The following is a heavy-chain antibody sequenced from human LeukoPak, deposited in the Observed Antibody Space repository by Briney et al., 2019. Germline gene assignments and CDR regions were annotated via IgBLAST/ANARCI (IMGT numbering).Heavy chain of an antibody. Sequence: GGSLRLSCAASGFTVSSNYMSWVRQAPGKGLDWVSVIYSGGSTYYADSVKGRFTISRDNSKNTLYLQMNSLRAEDTAVYYCARGREGHNWNDYSYFDYWGQGTLVTVSS. CDR2: IYSGGST. J-gene: IGHJ4*02. CDR3: ARGREGHNWNDYSYFDY. V-gene: IGHV3-53*01. D-gene: IGHD1-20*01. CDR1: GFTVSSNY.